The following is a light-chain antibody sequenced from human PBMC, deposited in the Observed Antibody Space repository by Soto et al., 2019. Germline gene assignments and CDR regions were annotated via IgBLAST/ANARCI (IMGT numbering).Light chain of an antibody. CDR2: DVS. V-gene: IGLV2-14*01. CDR1: SSDVGGYNY. J-gene: IGLJ1*01. CDR3: SSYTSSSTLVV. Sequence: QSALTQPASVSGSPGQSITISCTGTSSDVGGYNYVSWYQQHPGKAPKLMIYDVSNRPSGVSNRFSGSESGNTASLTISGLQAEDEADYYCSSYTSSSTLVVFGTGTKVPVL.